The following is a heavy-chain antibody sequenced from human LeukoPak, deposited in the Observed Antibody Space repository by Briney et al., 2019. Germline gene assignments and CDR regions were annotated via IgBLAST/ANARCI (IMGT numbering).Heavy chain of an antibody. J-gene: IGHJ4*02. CDR2: IIPIFGTA. Sequence: SVKVSCKASGGTFSSYAISWVRQAPGQGLEWMGGIIPIFGTANYAQKFQGRVTITADESTSTAYMELSSLRSEDTAVYYCARGLVLAAAGDFDYWGQGTLVTVSS. CDR1: GGTFSSYA. CDR3: ARGLVLAAAGDFDY. V-gene: IGHV1-69*13. D-gene: IGHD6-13*01.